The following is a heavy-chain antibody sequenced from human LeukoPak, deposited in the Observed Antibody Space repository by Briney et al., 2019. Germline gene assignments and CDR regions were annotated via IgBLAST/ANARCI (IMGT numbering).Heavy chain of an antibody. V-gene: IGHV3-15*01. CDR3: TTQRTYYDFWSGYYTRDFQH. J-gene: IGHJ1*01. CDR1: GFTFSDYY. CDR2: IKSKTDGGTT. Sequence: PGGSLRLSCAASGFTFSDYYMSWIRQAPGKGLEWVGRIKSKTDGGTTDYAAPVKGRFTISRDDSKNTLYLQMNSLKTEDTAVYYCTTQRTYYDFWSGYYTRDFQHWGQGTLVTVSS. D-gene: IGHD3-3*01.